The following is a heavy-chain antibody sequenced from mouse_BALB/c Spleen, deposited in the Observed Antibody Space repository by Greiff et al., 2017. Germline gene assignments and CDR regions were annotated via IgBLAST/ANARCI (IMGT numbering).Heavy chain of an antibody. J-gene: IGHJ3*01. D-gene: IGHD1-2*01. CDR2: INSNGGST. CDR1: GFTFSSYG. Sequence: EVKLVESGGGLVQPGGSLKLSCAASGFTFSSYGMSWVRQTPDKRLELVATINSNGGSTYYPDSVKGRFTISRDNAKNTLYLQMSSLKSEDTAMYYCARDYDGSWFAYWGQGTLVTVSA. CDR3: ARDYDGSWFAY. V-gene: IGHV5-6-3*01.